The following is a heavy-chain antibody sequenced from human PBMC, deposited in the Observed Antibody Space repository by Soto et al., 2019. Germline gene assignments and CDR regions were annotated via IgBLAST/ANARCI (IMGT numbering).Heavy chain of an antibody. CDR2: ISYDGSNK. Sequence: GGSLRLSCAASGFTFSSYGMHWVRQAPGKGLEWVAVISYDGSNKYYADSVKGRFTISRDNSKNTLYLQMNSLRAEDTAVYYCAKAFYAPLLDDYYDSSGYYLRPSYYYYGMDVWGQGTTVTVSS. J-gene: IGHJ6*02. D-gene: IGHD3-22*01. CDR3: AKAFYAPLLDDYYDSSGYYLRPSYYYYGMDV. V-gene: IGHV3-30*18. CDR1: GFTFSSYG.